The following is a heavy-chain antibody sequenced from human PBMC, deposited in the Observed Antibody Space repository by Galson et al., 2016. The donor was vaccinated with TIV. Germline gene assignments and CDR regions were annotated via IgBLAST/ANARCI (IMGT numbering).Heavy chain of an antibody. CDR3: TRVDY. J-gene: IGHJ4*02. CDR2: INKVGSDE. CDR1: GFTFSNYW. Sequence: SLRLSCAGSGFTFSNYWMNWIRQAPGKGPEWVANINKVGSDEYYVDFVKGRFTISRDNTKNSLDLQMTGLRVEDTAVYYCTRVDYWGQGTLVTVSS. V-gene: IGHV3-7*01.